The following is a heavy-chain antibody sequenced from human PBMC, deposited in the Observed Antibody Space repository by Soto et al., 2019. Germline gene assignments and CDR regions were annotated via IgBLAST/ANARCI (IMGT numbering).Heavy chain of an antibody. Sequence: QVQLVESGGGVVQPGRSLRLSCAASGFTFSSYAMHWVRQAPGKGLEWVAVISYDGSNKYYADSVKGRFTIPRDNSKNTLYLQMNSLRAEDTAVYYCARDSQMATTDWYFDLWGRGTLVTVSS. V-gene: IGHV3-30-3*01. CDR1: GFTFSSYA. J-gene: IGHJ2*01. D-gene: IGHD5-12*01. CDR2: ISYDGSNK. CDR3: ARDSQMATTDWYFDL.